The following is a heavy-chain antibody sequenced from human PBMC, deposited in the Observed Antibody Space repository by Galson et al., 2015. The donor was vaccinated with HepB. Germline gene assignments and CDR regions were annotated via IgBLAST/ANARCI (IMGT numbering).Heavy chain of an antibody. CDR3: ARDLGWGGYGMDV. CDR1: GFTFSNYG. V-gene: IGHV3-33*01. D-gene: IGHD3-16*01. J-gene: IGHJ6*02. Sequence: SLRLSCAASGFTFSNYGMHWVRQAPGKGLEWVAVIWSDGSNKYYADSVKGRFTISRDNSKNTLYLQMNSLRAEDTAVYYCARDLGWGGYGMDVWGQGTTVTVSS. CDR2: IWSDGSNK.